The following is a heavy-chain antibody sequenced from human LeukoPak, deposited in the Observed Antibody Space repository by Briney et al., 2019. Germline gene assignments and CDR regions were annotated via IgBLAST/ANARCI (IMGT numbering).Heavy chain of an antibody. J-gene: IGHJ4*02. V-gene: IGHV3-64D*06. Sequence: GGSLRLSCLASGFTFSSSALHWVRQAPGKGLEYVSAINSNGGSKYYADSVKGRFTISRDNSKNTLYLQMSSLRAEDTAVYYCVKDQGSSSWFDFDYWGQGTLVTVSS. CDR3: VKDQGSSSWFDFDY. CDR1: GFTFSSSA. D-gene: IGHD6-13*01. CDR2: INSNGGSK.